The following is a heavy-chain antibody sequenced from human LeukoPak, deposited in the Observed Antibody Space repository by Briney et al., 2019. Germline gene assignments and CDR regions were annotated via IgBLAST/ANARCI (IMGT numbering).Heavy chain of an antibody. D-gene: IGHD3-22*01. Sequence: KPSETLSLTCTVSGYSISSGYYWGWIRQPPGKGLEWIGSIYHSGSTYYNPSLKSRVTISVDTPKNQFSLKLSSVTAADTAVYYCARVTTSSYYDSSGWFDYWGQGTLVTVSS. J-gene: IGHJ4*02. V-gene: IGHV4-38-2*02. CDR3: ARVTTSSYYDSSGWFDY. CDR1: GYSISSGYY. CDR2: IYHSGST.